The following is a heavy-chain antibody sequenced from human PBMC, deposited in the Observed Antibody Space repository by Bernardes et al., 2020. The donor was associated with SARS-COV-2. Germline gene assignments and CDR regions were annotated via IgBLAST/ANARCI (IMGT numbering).Heavy chain of an antibody. CDR2: IYYTGPT. J-gene: IGHJ6*02. V-gene: IGHV4-39*01. CDR3: RYGAGYGMDF. D-gene: IGHD4-17*01. Sequence: SETLSLTCTVSNGSISISSYFWAWIRQAPGKGPEWIAHIYYTGPTYYNPSFESRVTISVDTSKNQFSLKLSSVTATYYCARMWRYGAGYGMDFWGQGTTVSVS. CDR1: NGSISISSYF.